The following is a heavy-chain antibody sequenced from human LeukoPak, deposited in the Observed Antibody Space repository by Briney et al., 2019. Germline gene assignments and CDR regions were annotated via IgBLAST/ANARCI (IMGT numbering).Heavy chain of an antibody. CDR1: GGSISTYY. CDR3: ARRGTGNRGAFDI. Sequence: SETLSLTCTVSGGSISTYYWGWIRQPPGKGLEWIGSIYYSGSTYYNPSLKSRVTISVDTSKNQFSLKLSSVTAADTAVYYCARRGTGNRGAFDIWGQGTMVTVSS. V-gene: IGHV4-39*01. J-gene: IGHJ3*02. CDR2: IYYSGST. D-gene: IGHD1-14*01.